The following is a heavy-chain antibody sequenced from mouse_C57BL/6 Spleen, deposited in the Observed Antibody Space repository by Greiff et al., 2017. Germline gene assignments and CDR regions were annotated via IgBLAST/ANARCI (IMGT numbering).Heavy chain of an antibody. Sequence: QVQLQQSGPGLVQPSQSLSITCTASGFSLTSYGVHWVRQSPGKGLEWLGVIWRGGSTDYNAAFMSRLSITTDNSKSQIFFKMNSLQADDTAIYYCAKKSGSSLNYYFDVWGTGTTVTVSS. CDR3: AKKSGSSLNYYFDV. CDR1: GFSLTSYG. J-gene: IGHJ1*03. D-gene: IGHD1-1*01. V-gene: IGHV2-5*01. CDR2: IWRGGST.